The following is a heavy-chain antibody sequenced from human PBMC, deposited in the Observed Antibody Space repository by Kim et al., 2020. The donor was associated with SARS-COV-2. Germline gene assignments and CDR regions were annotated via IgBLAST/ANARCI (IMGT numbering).Heavy chain of an antibody. D-gene: IGHD3-9*01. CDR1: GGSFSGYY. CDR2: INHSGST. CDR3: ARASIILAGAAYDY. V-gene: IGHV4-34*01. Sequence: SETLSLTCAVYGGSFSGYYWNWIRQPPGKGLELIGEINHSGSTSYNPSLKSRVTISVDTTKNQFSLTLSSVAAADTAVYYCARASIILAGAAYDYWGQGTPLAVSS. J-gene: IGHJ4*02.